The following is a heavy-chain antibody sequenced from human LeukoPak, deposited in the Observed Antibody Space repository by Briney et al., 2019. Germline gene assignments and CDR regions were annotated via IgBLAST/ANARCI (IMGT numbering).Heavy chain of an antibody. CDR2: ISHSGSI. CDR1: GEPFNDYY. V-gene: IGHV4-34*01. CDR3: ARWGCSRGTCWYVFDY. D-gene: IGHD2-15*01. Sequence: SETLSLTCAVYGEPFNDYYLTWIRQPPGKGLEWVWEISHSGSINYTPSLNSRVTISVDTSNNQLSLKLSSLSAADAAVYYCARWGCSRGTCWYVFDYWSQGALVTVSS. J-gene: IGHJ4*02.